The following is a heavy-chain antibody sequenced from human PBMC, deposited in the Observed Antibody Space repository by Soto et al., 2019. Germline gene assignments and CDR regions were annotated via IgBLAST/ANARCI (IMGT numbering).Heavy chain of an antibody. V-gene: IGHV4-4*02. Sequence: SETLSLTCTVSGGSISSTNLWTWVRQPPGKGLEWIGEIYHTGSTTFNPSLKSRVTISVDKSKNHFSLKVSSVTAADTAVYFCARSPRSISTGGIDFWGQGILVTVSS. CDR1: GGSISSTNL. J-gene: IGHJ4*01. CDR2: IYHTGST. D-gene: IGHD1-1*01. CDR3: ARSPRSISTGGIDF.